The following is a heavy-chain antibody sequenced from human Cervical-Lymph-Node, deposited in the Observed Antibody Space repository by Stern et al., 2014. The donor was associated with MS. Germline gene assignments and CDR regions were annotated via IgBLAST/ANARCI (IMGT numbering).Heavy chain of an antibody. CDR3: ARKTDTAVGGDY. V-gene: IGHV3-53*01. J-gene: IGHJ4*02. D-gene: IGHD5-18*01. CDR2: MYSRGGT. Sequence: VQLVQSGGGLIQPGGSLRLSCAASGLSVSTNFMSWVRQATGKGLEWVPLMYSRGGTNYADSVKGRFTISRDSSKNTLYLQMSDLRAEDTAVYYCARKTDTAVGGDYWGPGTLVTVSS. CDR1: GLSVSTNF.